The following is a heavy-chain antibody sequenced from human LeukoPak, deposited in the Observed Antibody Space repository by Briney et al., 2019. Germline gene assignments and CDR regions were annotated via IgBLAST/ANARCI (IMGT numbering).Heavy chain of an antibody. V-gene: IGHV3-64D*06. CDR1: GFTFKKYA. J-gene: IGHJ4*02. CDR3: VKDLYYDNSGYYSGAFDY. CDR2: INSNGGRT. Sequence: GGSLRLSCAASGFTFKKYAMHWVRQAPGKGLEYVSAINSNGGRTYYADSVKGRFTISRDNSKNTLFLQMSSLRVEDTAVYYCVKDLYYDNSGYYSGAFDYWGQGALVTVSS. D-gene: IGHD3-22*01.